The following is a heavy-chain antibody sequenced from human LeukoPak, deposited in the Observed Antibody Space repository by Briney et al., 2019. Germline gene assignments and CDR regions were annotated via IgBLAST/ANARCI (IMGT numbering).Heavy chain of an antibody. CDR3: AKVSISRRRHSEMDV. D-gene: IGHD1-1*01. CDR1: GFTLAEYT. V-gene: IGHV3-43*01. Sequence: GGSLRLSCAASGFTLAEYTMHWVRQAPPKGLEWVSLICWDGGITYYAHSVKGRFSISRDNSKNFLYLQMNSLRTEDSVLYYCAKVSISRRRHSEMDVWGKGTTVTLSS. J-gene: IGHJ6*04. CDR2: ICWDGGIT.